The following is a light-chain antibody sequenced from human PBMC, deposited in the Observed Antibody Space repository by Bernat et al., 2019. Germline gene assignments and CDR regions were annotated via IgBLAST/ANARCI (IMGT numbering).Light chain of an antibody. CDR2: NNN. Sequence: QSVLTQPPSVSAAPGQTVTITCAGNSYNSGNNDVSWLQQVQGPAPKLLVYNNNNRPSGIPDRFSDSKSGKSATLVIAGLQAGDEADYYCVAWDSSLSDGVFGGGTKLTVL. J-gene: IGLJ3*02. CDR1: SYNSGNND. CDR3: VAWDSSLSDGV. V-gene: IGLV1-51*01.